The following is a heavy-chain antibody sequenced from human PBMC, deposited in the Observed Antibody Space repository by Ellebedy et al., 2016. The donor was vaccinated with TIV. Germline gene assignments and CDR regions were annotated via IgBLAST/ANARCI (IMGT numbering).Heavy chain of an antibody. V-gene: IGHV3-48*02. CDR3: VRGVGP. CDR1: GFTFSSST. D-gene: IGHD1-26*01. J-gene: IGHJ5*02. Sequence: GESLKISXAASGFTFSSSTMNWVRQAPGKGLEWVSYISSSSDAIYYAGSVKGRFTISRDNAKNSLFLQMNSLRDEDTAVYYCVRGVGPWGPGTLVTVSA. CDR2: ISSSSDAI.